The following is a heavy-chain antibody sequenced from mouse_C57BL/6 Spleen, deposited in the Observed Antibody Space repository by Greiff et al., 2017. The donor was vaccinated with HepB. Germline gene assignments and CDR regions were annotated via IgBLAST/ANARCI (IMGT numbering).Heavy chain of an antibody. V-gene: IGHV1-81*01. CDR1: GYTFTSYG. CDR2: IYPRSGNT. D-gene: IGHD3-1*01. CDR3: ARYRGPGYYAMDY. J-gene: IGHJ4*01. Sequence: LQESGAELARPGASVKLSCKASGYTFTSYGISWVKPRTGKGLEWIGEIYPRSGNTYYNEKFKGKATLTADKSSSTAYMDLRSLTSEDSAVYCCARYRGPGYYAMDYWGQGTSVTVSS.